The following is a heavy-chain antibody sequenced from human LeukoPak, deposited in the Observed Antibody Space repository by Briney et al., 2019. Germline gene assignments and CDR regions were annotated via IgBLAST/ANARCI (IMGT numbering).Heavy chain of an antibody. CDR3: ATRLGGHAFDI. CDR2: IKQDGSEK. V-gene: IGHV3-7*01. CDR1: GFTFSSYW. Sequence: GGPLRLSCAASGFTFSSYWMSWVRQAPGKGLEWVANIKQDGSEKYYVDSVKGRFTISRDNAKNSLYLQMNSLRAEDTAVYYCATRLGGHAFDIWGQGTMVTVSS. D-gene: IGHD4-11*01. J-gene: IGHJ3*02.